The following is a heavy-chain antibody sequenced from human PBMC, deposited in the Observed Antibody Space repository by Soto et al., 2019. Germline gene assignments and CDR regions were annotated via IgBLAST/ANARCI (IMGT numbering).Heavy chain of an antibody. Sequence: EVQLLESGGGLVHPGGSLRLSCAASEFIFNAYAMTWVRQAPGQGLEWVSAIGGSGGNTYYAASVKGRFTMSSDNSKDTVELEMNSVRVDDTDVYFCARVASDYINSADHWGQGILVTVSS. J-gene: IGHJ5*02. V-gene: IGHV3-23*01. CDR1: EFIFNAYA. CDR3: ARVASDYINSADH. CDR2: IGGSGGNT. D-gene: IGHD4-4*01.